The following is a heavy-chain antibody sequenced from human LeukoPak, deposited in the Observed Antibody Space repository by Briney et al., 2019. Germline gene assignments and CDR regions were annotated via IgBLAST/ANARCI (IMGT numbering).Heavy chain of an antibody. J-gene: IGHJ4*02. D-gene: IGHD5-18*01. CDR1: GFTFSSYS. V-gene: IGHV3-21*04. CDR3: AKSGLAMINYYFDY. CDR2: ISSSSSYI. Sequence: GGSLRLSCAASGFTFSSYSMNWVRQAPGKGLEWVSSISSSSSYIYYADSVKGRFTISRDNSKNTLYLQMNSLRAEDTAVYYCAKSGLAMINYYFDYWGQGTLVTVSP.